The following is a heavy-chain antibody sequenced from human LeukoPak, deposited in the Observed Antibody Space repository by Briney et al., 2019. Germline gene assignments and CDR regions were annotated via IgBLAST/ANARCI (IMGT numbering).Heavy chain of an antibody. D-gene: IGHD2-2*01. CDR3: ARGIVVVPAAPWWFDP. CDR1: GYTFISYY. V-gene: IGHV1-46*01. J-gene: IGHJ5*02. CDR2: INPSDAST. Sequence: ASVKVSCKASGYTFISYYMHWVRQAPGQGLEWMGIINPSDASTTYAQKFQGRVTMTRDTSISTAYMELSRLRSDDTAVYYCARGIVVVPAAPWWFDPWGQGTLVTVSS.